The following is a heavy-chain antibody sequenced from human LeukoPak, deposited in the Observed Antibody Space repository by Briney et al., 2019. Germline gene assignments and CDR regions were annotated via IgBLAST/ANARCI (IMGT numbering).Heavy chain of an antibody. CDR3: AKASRRWELLRDDAFDI. D-gene: IGHD1-26*01. V-gene: IGHV3-9*03. CDR2: ISWNSGSI. J-gene: IGHJ3*02. Sequence: PGRSLRLSCAASGFTFDDYAMHWVRQAPGKGLEWVSGISWNSGSIGYADTVKGRFTISRDNAKNSLYLQMNSLRAEDMALYYCAKASRRWELLRDDAFDIWGQGTMVTVSS. CDR1: GFTFDDYA.